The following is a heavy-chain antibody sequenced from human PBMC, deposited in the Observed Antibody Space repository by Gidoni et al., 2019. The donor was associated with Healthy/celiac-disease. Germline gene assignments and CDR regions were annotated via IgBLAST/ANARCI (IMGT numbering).Heavy chain of an antibody. J-gene: IGHJ6*02. CDR2: IYPGDSDT. CDR3: AREADRYYYYYGMDV. Sequence: EVQLVQSGAEVKKPGASLQISCTVSGSSFTSYWIGWVRQMPGKGLEWLGIIYPGDSDTRYSPSFQGQVTISADKSISTAYLQWSSLKASDTAMYYCAREADRYYYYYGMDVWAQGTTVTVSS. V-gene: IGHV5-51*01. CDR1: GSSFTSYW.